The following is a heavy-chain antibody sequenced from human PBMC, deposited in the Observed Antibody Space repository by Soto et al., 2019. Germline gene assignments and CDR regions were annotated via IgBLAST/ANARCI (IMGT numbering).Heavy chain of an antibody. CDR1: GYTFTSYD. J-gene: IGHJ4*02. Sequence: ASVKVSCKASGYTFTSYDINWVRQATGQGLEWMGWMNPNSGGTNYAQKFQGWVTMTRDTSISTAYMELSRLRSDDTAVYYCAREYYDSSGYFGFVYWGQGTLVTVSS. CDR2: MNPNSGGT. CDR3: AREYYDSSGYFGFVY. D-gene: IGHD3-22*01. V-gene: IGHV1-2*04.